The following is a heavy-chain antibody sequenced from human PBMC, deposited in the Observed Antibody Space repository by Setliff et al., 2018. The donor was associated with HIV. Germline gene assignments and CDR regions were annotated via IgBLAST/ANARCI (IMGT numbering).Heavy chain of an antibody. D-gene: IGHD3-22*01. Sequence: GGSLRLSCAASGFTFSSYAMSWVRQAPGKGLEWVANIEQDGSEKYYVDSVKGRFTISRDNSRNTLYLQMNSLRDEDTAVYYCAREGGSSGYCGYFDYWGQGTLVTVSS. CDR2: IEQDGSEK. J-gene: IGHJ4*02. CDR3: AREGGSSGYCGYFDY. V-gene: IGHV3-7*01. CDR1: GFTFSSYA.